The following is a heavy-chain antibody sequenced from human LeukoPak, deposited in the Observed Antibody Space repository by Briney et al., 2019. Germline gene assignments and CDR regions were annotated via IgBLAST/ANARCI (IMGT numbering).Heavy chain of an antibody. CDR1: GFTFSSYG. CDR2: ISYDGSDK. CDR3: ANPPYRSIWYAAFDI. J-gene: IGHJ3*02. D-gene: IGHD6-13*01. V-gene: IGHV3-30*18. Sequence: PGGSLRLSCAASGFTFSSYGTHWVRQAPGKGLEWVAGISYDGSDKYYADSVKGRFTLSRDNSRNTLYLQMNSLRPEDTAVYYCANPPYRSIWYAAFDIWGQGTMVTVSS.